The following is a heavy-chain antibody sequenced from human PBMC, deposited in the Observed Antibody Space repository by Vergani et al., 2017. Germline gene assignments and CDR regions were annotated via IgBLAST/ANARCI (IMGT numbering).Heavy chain of an antibody. CDR1: GGSMSGYY. J-gene: IGHJ5*02. D-gene: IGHD3-10*01. CDR3: GRVADVYGLGSRLLDL. V-gene: IGHV4-59*01. CDR2: MYHSGST. Sequence: QVRLQESGPGLVKPSETLSLTCSVSGGSMSGYYWSWIRQPPGKELEWIGYMYHSGSTNYNPSLETRVTRSGDTSKNQFSLKLNSVTAADTAVYYCGRVADVYGLGSRLLDLWGQGILVTVSS.